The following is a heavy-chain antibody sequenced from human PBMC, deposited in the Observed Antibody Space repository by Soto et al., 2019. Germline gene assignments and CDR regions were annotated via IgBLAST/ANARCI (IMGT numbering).Heavy chain of an antibody. J-gene: IGHJ4*02. V-gene: IGHV3-23*01. D-gene: IGHD5-12*01. Sequence: GGSLRLSCAASGFTFSSYAMSRVRQAPGKGLEWVSAISGSGGSTYYADSVKGRFTISRDNSKNTLYLQMNSLRAEDTAVYYCAKDGGRDGYNYEGGYFDYWGQGTLVTVSS. CDR1: GFTFSSYA. CDR3: AKDGGRDGYNYEGGYFDY. CDR2: ISGSGGST.